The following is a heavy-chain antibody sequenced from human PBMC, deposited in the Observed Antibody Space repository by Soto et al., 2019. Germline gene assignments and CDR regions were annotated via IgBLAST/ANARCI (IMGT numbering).Heavy chain of an antibody. CDR3: ARSQTPLTSYAY. J-gene: IGHJ4*02. CDR1: GGSISSGGYS. D-gene: IGHD4-17*01. V-gene: IGHV4-30-2*01. Sequence: SETLSLTCAVSGGSISSGGYSWSWIRQPPGKGLEWIGYIYHSGSTYYNPSLKSRVTISVDRSKNQFSLKLSSVTAADTAVYYCARSQTPLTSYAYWGQGTLVTVSS. CDR2: IYHSGST.